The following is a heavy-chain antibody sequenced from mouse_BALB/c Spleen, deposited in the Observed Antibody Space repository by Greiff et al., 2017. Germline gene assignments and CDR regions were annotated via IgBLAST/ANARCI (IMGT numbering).Heavy chain of an antibody. D-gene: IGHD1-1*01. V-gene: IGHV14-3*02. CDR3: ARGYYGSSYYFDY. CDR1: GFNIKDTY. Sequence: VQLQQSGAELVKPGASVKLSCTASGFNIKDTYMHWVKQRPEQGLEWIGRIDPANGNTKYDPKFQGKVTITADTSSNTAYLQLSSLTSEDTAVYYCARGYYGSSYYFDYWGQGTTLTVSS. J-gene: IGHJ2*01. CDR2: IDPANGNT.